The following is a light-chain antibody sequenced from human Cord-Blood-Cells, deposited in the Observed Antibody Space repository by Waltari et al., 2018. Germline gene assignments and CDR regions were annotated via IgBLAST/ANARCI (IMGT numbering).Light chain of an antibody. CDR3: QQYNNWWT. V-gene: IGKV3-15*01. CDR2: GAS. J-gene: IGKJ1*01. Sequence: EIVMTQSPATLSVSPGERAPLSCRASQSVSSNLAWYQQKPGQAPRLLIYGASTRATGIPARFSGSGSGTEFTLTISSLQSGDFAVYYCQQYNNWWTFGQGTKVEIK. CDR1: QSVSSN.